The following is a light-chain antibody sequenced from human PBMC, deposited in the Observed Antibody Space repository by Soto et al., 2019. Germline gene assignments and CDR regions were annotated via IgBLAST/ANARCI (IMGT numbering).Light chain of an antibody. CDR2: GAS. J-gene: IGKJ4*01. CDR3: QQYNNWPLT. Sequence: EIVMTQSPATLSVSPGERATLSCRASQSVTINLAWYQQKPGQVPRLLIYGASSRATGIPARFSGSGSGTDFTLTISTLQSEDFAVYYCQQYNNWPLTFGGGTKVEI. CDR1: QSVTIN. V-gene: IGKV3-15*01.